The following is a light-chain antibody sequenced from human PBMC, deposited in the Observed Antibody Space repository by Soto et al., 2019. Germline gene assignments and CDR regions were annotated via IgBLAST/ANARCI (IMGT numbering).Light chain of an antibody. Sequence: QPVLTQSSSASASLGSSVKLTCTLSSGHSRYFIAWYQQQPGKAPRYLMKLEGSGSYDKGSGVPDRFSGSSSGADRYLTISNLQFEDEADYYCETWDSNTVVFGGRTKLTVL. CDR3: ETWDSNTVV. J-gene: IGLJ2*01. CDR1: SGHSRYF. CDR2: LEGSGSY. V-gene: IGLV4-60*02.